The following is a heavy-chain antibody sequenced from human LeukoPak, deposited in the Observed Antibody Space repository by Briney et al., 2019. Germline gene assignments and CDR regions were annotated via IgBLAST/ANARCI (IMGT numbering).Heavy chain of an antibody. CDR2: ISWNGGSI. J-gene: IGHJ4*02. CDR1: GFTFYDYA. D-gene: IGHD6-19*01. Sequence: SGGSLRLSCAASGFTFYDYAMHWVRQAPGKGLEWVSGISWNGGSIGYADSVKGRFTISRDNAKNSLYLQMNSLRAEDTALYYCAKVRALGYSSGCLDYWGQGTLVTVSS. V-gene: IGHV3-9*01. CDR3: AKVRALGYSSGCLDY.